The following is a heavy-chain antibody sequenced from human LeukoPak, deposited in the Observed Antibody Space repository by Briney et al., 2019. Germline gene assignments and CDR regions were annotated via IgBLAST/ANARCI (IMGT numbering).Heavy chain of an antibody. J-gene: IGHJ4*02. CDR3: AKATYYYDSSGYYTGFDY. CDR1: GFTFSSYG. CDR2: ISYDGGNK. V-gene: IGHV3-30*18. Sequence: GGSLRLSRAASGFTFSSYGMHWVRQAPGKGLEWVAVISYDGGNKYYADSVKGRFTISRDNSKNTLYLQMNSLRAEDTAVYYCAKATYYYDSSGYYTGFDYWGQGTLVTVSS. D-gene: IGHD3-22*01.